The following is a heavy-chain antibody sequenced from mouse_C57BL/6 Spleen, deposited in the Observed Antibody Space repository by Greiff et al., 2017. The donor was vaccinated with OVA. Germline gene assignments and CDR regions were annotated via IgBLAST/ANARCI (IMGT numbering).Heavy chain of an antibody. J-gene: IGHJ2*01. V-gene: IGHV1-59*01. CDR3: ASNDGRSYVDY. Sequence: VQLQQPGAELVRPGTSVKLSCTASGYTFPSYWMHWVKQRPGQGLEWIGELDPSDSYTNYNHKFKGKATLTVDTSSSTAYMQLSSLAAEDSAVYYCASNDGRSYVDYWGQGTTLTVSS. CDR1: GYTFPSYW. CDR2: LDPSDSYT. D-gene: IGHD1-1*01.